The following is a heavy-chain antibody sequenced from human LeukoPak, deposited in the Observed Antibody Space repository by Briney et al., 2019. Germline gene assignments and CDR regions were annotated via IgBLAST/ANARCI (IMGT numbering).Heavy chain of an antibody. CDR3: ARDLPQSYYYDSSGYFDI. D-gene: IGHD3-22*01. V-gene: IGHV1-3*03. J-gene: IGHJ3*02. Sequence: ASVKVSCKPSGYTFTNYALHWVRQAPGRRPEWMGWINAGNGHTRYSQEFQGRVTITRDTSASTAYMEVSSLRSEDMAVYYCARDLPQSYYYDSSGYFDIWGQGTMVTVSS. CDR1: GYTFTNYA. CDR2: INAGNGHT.